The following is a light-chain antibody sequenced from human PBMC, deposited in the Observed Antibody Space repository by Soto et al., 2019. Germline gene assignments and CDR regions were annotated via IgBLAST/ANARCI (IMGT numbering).Light chain of an antibody. V-gene: IGKV3-15*01. CDR2: GAS. J-gene: IGKJ1*01. Sequence: EIVMTQSPATLSVSPGESATLSCRASQSVSSNLAWYQQKPGQAPRLLIYGASTRATGIPARFSGSGSGTEFTLTISSLQSEDFAVDDCQQYNNWWTFGQGTKVDIK. CDR3: QQYNNWWT. CDR1: QSVSSN.